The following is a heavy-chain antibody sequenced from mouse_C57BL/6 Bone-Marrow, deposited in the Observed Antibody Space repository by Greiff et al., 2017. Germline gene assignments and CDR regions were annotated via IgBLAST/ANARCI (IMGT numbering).Heavy chain of an antibody. CDR2: IYPGSGST. D-gene: IGHD2-4*01. J-gene: IGHJ3*01. CDR1: GYTFTSYW. Sequence: QVQLQQPGAELVKPGASVKMSCKASGYTFTSYWITWVKQRPGQGLEWIGDIYPGSGSTNYNEKFKSKATLTVDTSSSTAYMQLSSLTSEDSAVXYCAREGIYYDYVVRFAYWGQGTLVTVSA. CDR3: AREGIYYDYVVRFAY. V-gene: IGHV1-55*01.